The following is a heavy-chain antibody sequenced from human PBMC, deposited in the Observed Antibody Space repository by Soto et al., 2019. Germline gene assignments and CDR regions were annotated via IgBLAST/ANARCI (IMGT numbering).Heavy chain of an antibody. Sequence: QVQLVQSGAEVKKPGSSVKVSCKASGGTFSSYAISWVRQAPGQGLEWMGGIIPIFGTANYAQKFQGRVTITADESTSTAYMELSSLRSEDTAVYYCARAIVATITVYYYYYGMGVWGQGTTVTVSS. CDR2: IIPIFGTA. V-gene: IGHV1-69*12. CDR3: ARAIVATITVYYYYYGMGV. J-gene: IGHJ6*02. CDR1: GGTFSSYA. D-gene: IGHD5-12*01.